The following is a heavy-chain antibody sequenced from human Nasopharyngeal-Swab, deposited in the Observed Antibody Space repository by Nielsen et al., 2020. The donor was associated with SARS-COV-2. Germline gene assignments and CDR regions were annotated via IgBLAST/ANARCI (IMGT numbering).Heavy chain of an antibody. Sequence: WIRQRPGKGLEWIGSIYYSGSTYYNPSLKSRVTISVDTSKNQFSLKLSSVTAADTAVYYCARGTYGDYVGWFDPWGQGTLVTVSS. CDR2: IYYSGST. J-gene: IGHJ5*02. D-gene: IGHD4-17*01. V-gene: IGHV4-39*07. CDR3: ARGTYGDYVGWFDP.